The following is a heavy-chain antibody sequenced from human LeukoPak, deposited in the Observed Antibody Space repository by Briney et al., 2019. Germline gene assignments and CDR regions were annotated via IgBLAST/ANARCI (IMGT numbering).Heavy chain of an antibody. CDR3: ARRAAGRVKYYFDY. V-gene: IGHV4-61*05. D-gene: IGHD6-13*01. J-gene: IGHJ4*02. CDR2: IYYSGST. Sequence: PSETLSLTCTVSGGSISSSSYYWSWIRQPPGKGLEWIGYIYYSGSTNYNPSLKSRVTISVDTSKNQFSLKLSSVTAADTAVYYCARRAAGRVKYYFDYWGQGTLVTVSS. CDR1: GGSISSSSYY.